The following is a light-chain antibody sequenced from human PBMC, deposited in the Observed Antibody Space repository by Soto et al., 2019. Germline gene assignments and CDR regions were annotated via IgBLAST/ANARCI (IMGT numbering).Light chain of an antibody. CDR1: QSVSSN. Sequence: EVVMTQSPATLSVSPGERATLSCRASQSVSSNLAWYQQKPGQAPRLLIYGASTRATGIPARFSGSGSGTEFTLTISSLQSEDFAVYYCQQCGTFGQGTKVDIK. CDR2: GAS. CDR3: QQCGT. V-gene: IGKV3-15*01. J-gene: IGKJ1*01.